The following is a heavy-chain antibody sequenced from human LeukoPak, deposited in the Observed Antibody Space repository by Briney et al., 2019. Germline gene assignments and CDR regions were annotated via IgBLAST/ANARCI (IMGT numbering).Heavy chain of an antibody. Sequence: GGSLRLSCAASGFTFSSYSMNWVRQAPGKGLEWVSSISGSSYYIYYADSVKGRFTISRDNAKNSLYLQMNSLRADDTALYYCSRDRLGGLDLWGQGTLVTVSS. J-gene: IGHJ5*02. CDR2: ISGSSYYI. V-gene: IGHV3-21*01. D-gene: IGHD5-12*01. CDR1: GFTFSSYS. CDR3: SRDRLGGLDL.